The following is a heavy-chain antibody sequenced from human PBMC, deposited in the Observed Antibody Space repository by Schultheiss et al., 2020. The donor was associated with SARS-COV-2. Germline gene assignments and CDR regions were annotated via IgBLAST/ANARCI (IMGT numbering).Heavy chain of an antibody. V-gene: IGHV4-34*01. CDR3: ARSPRWYYDSSGYWRRENYYYYYGMDV. D-gene: IGHD3-22*01. Sequence: SETLSLTCAVYGGSFSGYYWSWIRQPPGKGLEWIGEINHSGSTNYNPSLKSRVTISVDTSKNQFSLKLSSVTAADTAVYYCARSPRWYYDSSGYWRRENYYYYYGMDVWGQGTTVTVSS. CDR2: INHSGST. CDR1: GGSFSGYY. J-gene: IGHJ6*02.